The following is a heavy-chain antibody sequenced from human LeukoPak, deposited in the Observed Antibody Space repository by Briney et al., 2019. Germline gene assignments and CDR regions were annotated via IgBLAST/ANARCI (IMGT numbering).Heavy chain of an antibody. D-gene: IGHD6-13*01. CDR1: GFTFSNYW. J-gene: IGHJ4*02. CDR3: ASGRQLGY. Sequence: GGSLRPSCAASGFTFSNYWMSWVRQAPGKGLEWVANIKEDGSEKYYVDSVKGRFTISRDNARNSLYLQMNSLRAEDTAVYYCASGRQLGYWGQGTLVTVSS. CDR2: IKEDGSEK. V-gene: IGHV3-7*01.